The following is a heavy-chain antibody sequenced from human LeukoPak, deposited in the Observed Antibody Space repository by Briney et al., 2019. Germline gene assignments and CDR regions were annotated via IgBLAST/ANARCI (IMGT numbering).Heavy chain of an antibody. D-gene: IGHD7-27*01. CDR3: AIDPNWGTHS. J-gene: IGHJ4*02. Sequence: GGSLRLSCVASGFPFSSYWMTWVRHPPGKRLEWVSIIGSSGGGIHYADSVKGRFTISRDNSKNALYLQMNSLRVEDTAVYYCAIDPNWGTHSWGQGVLVTVSS. V-gene: IGHV3-23*01. CDR1: GFPFSSYW. CDR2: IGSSGGGI.